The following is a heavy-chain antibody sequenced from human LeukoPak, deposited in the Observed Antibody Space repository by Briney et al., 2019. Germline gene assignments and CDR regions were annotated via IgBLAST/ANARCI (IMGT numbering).Heavy chain of an antibody. Sequence: GGSLRLSCAASGFTFSDYSMNWVRQAPGKGLEWISYIGIDSGNTNYADSVKGRFTISGDKAKNSLYLQMNSLLVEDTAVYYCARDYKYAFDNWGQGTLVTVSS. CDR3: ARDYKYAFDN. D-gene: IGHD5-24*01. V-gene: IGHV3-48*01. CDR1: GFTFSDYS. J-gene: IGHJ4*02. CDR2: IGIDSGNT.